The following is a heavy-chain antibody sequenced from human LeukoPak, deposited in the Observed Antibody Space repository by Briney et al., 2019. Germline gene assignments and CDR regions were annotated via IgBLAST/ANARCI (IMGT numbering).Heavy chain of an antibody. D-gene: IGHD1-26*01. J-gene: IGHJ4*02. CDR1: VFTFSSYS. Sequence: GGSLRLSCAASVFTFSSYSMNWVRQAPGKGLEWVSSISSGSSYIYYADSVKGRFTISRDNSKNTLYLQMNSLRAEDTAVYYCAKGVGVTSGYSCFNYWGQGTLVTVSS. CDR3: AKGVGVTSGYSCFNY. V-gene: IGHV3-21*04. CDR2: ISSGSSYI.